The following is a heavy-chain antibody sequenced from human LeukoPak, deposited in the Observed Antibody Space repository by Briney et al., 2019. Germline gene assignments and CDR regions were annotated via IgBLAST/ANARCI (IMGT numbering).Heavy chain of an antibody. V-gene: IGHV1-46*01. CDR3: ARGAVGVRWGGYYYYYGMDV. J-gene: IGHJ6*02. CDR1: GYTFTSYY. CDR2: INPSGGST. Sequence: ASVKVSCKASGYTFTSYYMHWVRQAPGQGLEWMGIINPSGGSTSYAQKFQGRVTMTRDTSTSTVYMELSSLRSEDTAVYYCARGAVGVRWGGYYYYYGMDVWGQGTTVTVSS. D-gene: IGHD2-8*01.